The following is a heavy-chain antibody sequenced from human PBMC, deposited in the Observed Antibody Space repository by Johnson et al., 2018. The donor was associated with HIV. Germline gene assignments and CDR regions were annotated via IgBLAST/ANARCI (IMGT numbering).Heavy chain of an antibody. CDR2: ISKDGANN. CDR3: AARIAVADDDAFDI. D-gene: IGHD6-19*01. J-gene: IGHJ3*02. CDR1: GFIFSNYP. V-gene: IGHV3-30*04. Sequence: QVQLVESGGGLVQPGRSLRLSCAASGFIFSNYPMHWVRQAPGKGLEWVAVISKDGANNYHADSVKGRFTISRDNSKNTLYLQMNSLRAEDTAVYYCAARIAVADDDAFDIWGQGTMVTVSS.